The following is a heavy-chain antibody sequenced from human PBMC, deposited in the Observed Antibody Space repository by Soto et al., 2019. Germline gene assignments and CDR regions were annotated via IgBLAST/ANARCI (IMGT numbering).Heavy chain of an antibody. CDR1: GGSISSSNW. Sequence: PSETLSLTCAVSGGSISSSNWWIWVRQPPGKGLEWIGEIYHSGSTNYNPSLKSRVTISVDKSKNQFSLKLSSVTAADTAVYYCARVVGDFWSGYYGWFDPWGQGTLVTVSS. V-gene: IGHV4-4*02. CDR2: IYHSGST. D-gene: IGHD3-3*01. CDR3: ARVVGDFWSGYYGWFDP. J-gene: IGHJ5*02.